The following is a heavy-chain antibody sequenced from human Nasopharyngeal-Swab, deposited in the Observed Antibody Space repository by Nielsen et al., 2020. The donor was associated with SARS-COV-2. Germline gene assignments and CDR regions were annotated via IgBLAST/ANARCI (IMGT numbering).Heavy chain of an antibody. CDR3: VKGAAAYYYGMDV. CDR2: ISSNGGST. CDR1: GFTFSSYA. D-gene: IGHD2-2*01. Sequence: GESLKISCSASGFTFSSYAMHWVRQAPGKGLEYVSAISSNGGSTYYADSVKGRFTISRDNSKNTLYLQMGSLRAEDTAVYYCVKGAAAYYYGMDVWGQGTTVTVSS. J-gene: IGHJ6*02. V-gene: IGHV3-64D*08.